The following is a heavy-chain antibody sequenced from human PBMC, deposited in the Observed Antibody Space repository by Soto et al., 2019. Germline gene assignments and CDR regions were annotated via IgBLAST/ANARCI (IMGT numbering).Heavy chain of an antibody. D-gene: IGHD4-4*01. CDR2: IWYDGSNK. CDR1: GFTFNNYG. Sequence: QVQLVESGGGVVQPERSMRLSCAASGFTFNNYGMHWVRQAPGKGLEWVAVIWYDGSNKYYADSVKGRFTISRDNSKHTVYLQMNSLRAEDTAVYYCARLGDDNYRALDYWGQGTLVTVSS. V-gene: IGHV3-33*01. J-gene: IGHJ4*02. CDR3: ARLGDDNYRALDY.